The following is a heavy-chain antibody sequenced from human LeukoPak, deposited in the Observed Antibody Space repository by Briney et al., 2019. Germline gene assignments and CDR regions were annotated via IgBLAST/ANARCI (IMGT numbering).Heavy chain of an antibody. D-gene: IGHD3-10*01. J-gene: IGHJ5*02. CDR1: GYTFTSYD. V-gene: IGHV1-8*01. CDR2: MNPNSGNT. Sequence: ASVKVSCKASGYTFTSYDINWVRQATGQGLEWMGWMNPNSGNTGYAQKFQGRVTMTRNTSISTAYMELSSLRSEDTAVYYCARARDIWFGELLFYWFDPWGQGTLVTVSS. CDR3: ARARDIWFGELLFYWFDP.